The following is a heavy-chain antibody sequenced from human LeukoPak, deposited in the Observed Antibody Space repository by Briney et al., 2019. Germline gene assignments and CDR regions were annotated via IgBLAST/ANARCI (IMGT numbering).Heavy chain of an antibody. CDR2: ISYDGSNK. Sequence: GGSLRLSCAASGFTFSSYGMHWVRQAPGKGLEWVAVISYDGSNKYYADSVKGRFTISRDNSKNTLYLQMNSLRAEDTAVHYCARSSGSYQRLDYWGQGTLVTVSS. V-gene: IGHV3-30*03. J-gene: IGHJ4*02. CDR3: ARSSGSYQRLDY. D-gene: IGHD1-26*01. CDR1: GFTFSSYG.